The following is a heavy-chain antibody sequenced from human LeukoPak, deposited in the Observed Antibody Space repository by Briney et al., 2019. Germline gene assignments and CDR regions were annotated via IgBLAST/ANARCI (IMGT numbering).Heavy chain of an antibody. D-gene: IGHD5-12*01. J-gene: IGHJ5*02. V-gene: IGHV3-66*01. CDR1: GFTVSSNY. Sequence: PGGALRLSCAASGFTVSSNYMSWVRQAPGKGLGWVSVIYSGGTTYYADSVKGRFTISRDNSKNPLYFQMNSLRAEDTAVYYCARIVANNRFVPWGQGTLVTV. CDR3: ARIVANNRFVP. CDR2: IYSGGTT.